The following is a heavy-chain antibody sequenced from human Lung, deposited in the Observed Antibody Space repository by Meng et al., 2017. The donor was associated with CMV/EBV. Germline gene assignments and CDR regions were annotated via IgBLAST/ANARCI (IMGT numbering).Heavy chain of an antibody. CDR1: GFSFSTYA. V-gene: IGHV3-30*02. Sequence: GGSLRLXCVASGFSFSTYAMHWVRQAPGKGLEWVAFIRFDGSNRDYAGSVKGRFTISRDNYKDTLYVQMNNLRPEDTAVYYCAKDGGGTLRGAIITKYYFDYXGQGXPVTVSS. CDR2: IRFDGSNR. D-gene: IGHD3-10*01. CDR3: AKDGGGTLRGAIITKYYFDY. J-gene: IGHJ4*02.